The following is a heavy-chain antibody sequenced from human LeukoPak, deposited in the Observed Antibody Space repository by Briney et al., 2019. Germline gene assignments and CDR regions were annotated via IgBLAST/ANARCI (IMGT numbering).Heavy chain of an antibody. V-gene: IGHV5-51*01. J-gene: IGHJ5*02. D-gene: IGHD2-15*01. Sequence: GESLKISCKGPGYSFTSYWIGWVRQMPGKGLEWMGIIYPGDSDTRYSPSFQGQVTISADKSISTAYLQWSSLKASDTAMYYCVLADCSGGSCYSPVDPWGQGTLVTVSS. CDR3: VLADCSGGSCYSPVDP. CDR2: IYPGDSDT. CDR1: GYSFTSYW.